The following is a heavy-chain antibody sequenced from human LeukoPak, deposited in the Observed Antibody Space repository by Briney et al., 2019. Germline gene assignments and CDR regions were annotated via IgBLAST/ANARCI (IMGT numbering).Heavy chain of an antibody. D-gene: IGHD1-1*01. J-gene: IGHJ4*02. V-gene: IGHV4-34*08. CDR2: VHHSGGT. CDR1: GFTFGDYA. CDR3: AGSGTKLDIGDFDY. Sequence: LRLSXTASGFTFGDYAMSWVRQPPGEGLEWIGVVHHSGGTDDNPSLKSRITISLDTSKNQFSLKLTSVTPADTAVYYCAGSGTKLDIGDFDYWGQGTLVTVSS.